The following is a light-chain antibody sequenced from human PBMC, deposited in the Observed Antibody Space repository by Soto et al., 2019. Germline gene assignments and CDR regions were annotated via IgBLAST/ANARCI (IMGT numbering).Light chain of an antibody. Sequence: QPVLTQRPAGSGAPGQWVTISCTKSSSNIGAGYDVHWYQQLPGTAPKLLIYGNSNRPSGVPDRFSGSKSGTSASLAITGLQAEDEADYYCQSYDSSLSGAYVFGTGTKVTVL. V-gene: IGLV1-40*01. CDR3: QSYDSSLSGAYV. J-gene: IGLJ1*01. CDR2: GNS. CDR1: SSNIGAGYD.